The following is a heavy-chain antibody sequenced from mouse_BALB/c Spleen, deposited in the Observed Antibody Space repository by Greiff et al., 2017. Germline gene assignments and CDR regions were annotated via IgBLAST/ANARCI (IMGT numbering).Heavy chain of an antibody. V-gene: IGHV1-9*01. D-gene: IGHD2-14*01. Sequence: QVQLKESGAELMKPGASVKISCKATGYTFSSYWIEWVKQRPGHGLEWIGEILPGSGSTNYNEKFKGKATFTADTSSNTAYMQLSSLTSEDSAVYYCARKRFGTGFAYWGQGTLVTVSA. J-gene: IGHJ3*01. CDR3: ARKRFGTGFAY. CDR2: ILPGSGST. CDR1: GYTFSSYW.